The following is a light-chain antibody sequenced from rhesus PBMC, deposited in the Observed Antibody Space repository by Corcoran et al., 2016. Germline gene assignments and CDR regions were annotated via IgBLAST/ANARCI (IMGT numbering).Light chain of an antibody. Sequence: DLQMTQSPSSLSASVGDRVTITCRASQGMSSWLAWYQQKPGKAPNLLRYKASSLQSGVPSRFSGSGACTDSTLTISSLQPEEFATYCGQQYNSAPPSFGQGTKVEIK. J-gene: IGKJ2*01. CDR1: QGMSSW. V-gene: IGKV1-21*01. CDR2: KAS. CDR3: QQYNSAPPS.